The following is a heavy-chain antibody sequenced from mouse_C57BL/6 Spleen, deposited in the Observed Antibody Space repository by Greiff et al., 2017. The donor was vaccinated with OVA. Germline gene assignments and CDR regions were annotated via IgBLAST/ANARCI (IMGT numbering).Heavy chain of an antibody. Sequence: EVHLVESGGGLVKPGGSLKLSCAASGFTFSSYTMSWVRQTPEKRLEWVATISGGGGNTYYPDSVKGRFTISRDNAKNTLYLQMSSLRSEDTALYYCARQRVYYYGSDYFDYWGQGTTLTVSS. J-gene: IGHJ2*01. CDR2: ISGGGGNT. CDR1: GFTFSSYT. CDR3: ARQRVYYYGSDYFDY. V-gene: IGHV5-9*01. D-gene: IGHD1-1*01.